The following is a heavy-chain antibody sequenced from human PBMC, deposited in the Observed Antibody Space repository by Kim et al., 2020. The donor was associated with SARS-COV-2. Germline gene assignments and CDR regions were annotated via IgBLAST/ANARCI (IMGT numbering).Heavy chain of an antibody. CDR2: ISAYNCNT. CDR3: ARGPGDFWSGYYYYYGMDV. CDR1: GYTFTSYG. D-gene: IGHD3-3*01. J-gene: IGHJ6*02. V-gene: IGHV1-18*01. Sequence: ASVKVSCKASGYTFTSYGISWVRQAPGQGLEWMGWISAYNCNTNYAQKLQGRVTMTTDTSTSTAYMELRSLRSDDTAVYYCARGPGDFWSGYYYYYGMDVWGQGTTVTVSS.